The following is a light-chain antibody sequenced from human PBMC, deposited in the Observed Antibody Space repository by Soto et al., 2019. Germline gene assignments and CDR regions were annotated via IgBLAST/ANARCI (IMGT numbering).Light chain of an antibody. J-gene: IGKJ1*01. CDR1: QGINND. V-gene: IGKV1-16*02. CDR3: QKYNGALWT. Sequence: DIRMTQSPSSLSASVGDRVTITCRASQGINNDLAWFQQKPGKAPKSLIYAVSRLQSGVPSKFSGSGSGTDFTLTISSLQPEDVATYYCQKYNGALWTFGQGTKVEIK. CDR2: AVS.